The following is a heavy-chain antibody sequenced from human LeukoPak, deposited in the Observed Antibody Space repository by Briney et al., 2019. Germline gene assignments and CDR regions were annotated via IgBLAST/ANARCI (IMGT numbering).Heavy chain of an antibody. CDR3: ARRKWELDHDAFDI. V-gene: IGHV4-4*07. Sequence: SETLSLTCTVSGGSISSYYWSWIRQPAGKGLEWIGRIYTSGSTNYNPSLKSRITMSVDTSKNQFSLKLSSVTAADTAVYYCARRKWELDHDAFDIWGQGTMVTVSS. J-gene: IGHJ3*02. CDR2: IYTSGST. CDR1: GGSISSYY. D-gene: IGHD1-26*01.